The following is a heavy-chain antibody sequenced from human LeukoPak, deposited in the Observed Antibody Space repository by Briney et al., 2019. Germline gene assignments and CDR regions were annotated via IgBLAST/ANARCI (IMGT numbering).Heavy chain of an antibody. V-gene: IGHV4-34*01. J-gene: IGHJ4*02. CDR1: GGSFSGYY. Sequence: SETLSLTCAVYGGSFSGYYWSWIRQPPGKGLEWIGEINHSGSTTSHPSLKSRVPISVDTSKNQFSLKLSSVTAAATAVYSCARGPRGRSSWYYWGQGTLVTVSS. CDR3: ARGPRGRSSWYY. CDR2: INHSGST. D-gene: IGHD6-13*01.